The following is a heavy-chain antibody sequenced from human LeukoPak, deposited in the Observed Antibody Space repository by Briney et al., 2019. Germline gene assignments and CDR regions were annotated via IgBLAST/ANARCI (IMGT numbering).Heavy chain of an antibody. CDR2: IYYSGST. Sequence: SETLSLTCTVSGGSISSYYWSWIRQPPGKGLEWIGYIYYSGSTNYNPSLKSRVTISVDTSKNQFSLKLSSVTAADTAVYYCARTGRYQLLSGYYFDYWGQGTLVTVSS. V-gene: IGHV4-59*01. J-gene: IGHJ4*02. CDR1: GGSISSYY. D-gene: IGHD2-2*01. CDR3: ARTGRYQLLSGYYFDY.